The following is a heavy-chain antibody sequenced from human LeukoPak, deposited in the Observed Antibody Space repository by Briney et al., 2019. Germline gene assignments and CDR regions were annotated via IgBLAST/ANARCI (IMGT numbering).Heavy chain of an antibody. J-gene: IGHJ4*02. V-gene: IGHV3-21*01. D-gene: IGHD1-1*01. CDR1: GFTFSGYT. Sequence: GGSLRLFCAASGFTFSGYTMNWVRQAPGKGLEWVSSISSSSSSIYYADSVKGRFTISRDNAKNSLYLQMNSLRAEDTAVYYCARSGYNWNDVIFFDYWGQGTLVTVSS. CDR3: ARSGYNWNDVIFFDY. CDR2: ISSSSSSI.